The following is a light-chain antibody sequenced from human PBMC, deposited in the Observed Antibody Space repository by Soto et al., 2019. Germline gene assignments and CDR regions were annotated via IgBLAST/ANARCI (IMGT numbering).Light chain of an antibody. Sequence: QSVLTQPASVSGSPGQSITISCTGTSSDVGDYNYVSWYQQHPGKAPKLMIYDISNRPSGVSNRFSGSKSGNTASLTISGLQAEDEADYYCSSYTTSITSVVFGGGTKLTV. J-gene: IGLJ2*01. V-gene: IGLV2-14*01. CDR2: DIS. CDR3: SSYTTSITSVV. CDR1: SSDVGDYNY.